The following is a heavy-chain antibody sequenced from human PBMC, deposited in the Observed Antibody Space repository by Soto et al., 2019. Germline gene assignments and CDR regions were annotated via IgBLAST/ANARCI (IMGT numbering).Heavy chain of an antibody. CDR2: IYYSGST. Sequence: PSETLSLTCTVSGGSISSGGYYWSWIRQHPGKGLEWIGYIYYSGSTYYNPSLKSRVTISVDTSKNQFSLKLSSVTAADTAVYYCARVSGYGAKGDYYYYYYYMDVWGKGTTVTVSS. CDR1: GGSISSGGYY. V-gene: IGHV4-31*03. D-gene: IGHD5-12*01. CDR3: ARVSGYGAKGDYYYYYYYMDV. J-gene: IGHJ6*03.